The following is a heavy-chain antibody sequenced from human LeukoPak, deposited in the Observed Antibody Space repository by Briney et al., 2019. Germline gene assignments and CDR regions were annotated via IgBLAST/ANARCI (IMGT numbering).Heavy chain of an antibody. V-gene: IGHV4-4*07. CDR3: TRDGAPYSTGWYF. CDR2: IYSNGIT. D-gene: IGHD6-19*01. J-gene: IGHJ4*02. Sequence: PSETLSLTRTVSGGSISSYYWSWIRQPPGKGLEWIGRIYSNGITNYNPSLKSRVTMSLDTSKNQFSLNLSSVTAADTAVYYCTRDGAPYSTGWYFWGQGTLVTVSS. CDR1: GGSISSYY.